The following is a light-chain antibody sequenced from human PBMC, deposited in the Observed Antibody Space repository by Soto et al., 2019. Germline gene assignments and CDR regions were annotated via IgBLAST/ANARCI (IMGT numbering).Light chain of an antibody. Sequence: QSVLTQPRSVSGSPGQSVTISCTGTSSDVGGYNYVSWYQQHPGKAPKLIIYDVSKRPSGVPDRFSGSKSGYTASLTISGLRAEDEADYYCCSYAGGYTYVFGTGTKVTVL. V-gene: IGLV2-11*01. CDR3: CSYAGGYTYV. J-gene: IGLJ1*01. CDR1: SSDVGGYNY. CDR2: DVS.